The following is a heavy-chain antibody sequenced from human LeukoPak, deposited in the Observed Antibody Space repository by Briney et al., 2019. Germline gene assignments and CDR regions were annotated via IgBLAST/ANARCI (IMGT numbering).Heavy chain of an antibody. J-gene: IGHJ4*02. V-gene: IGHV3-7*01. CDR2: MRQDGREI. D-gene: IGHD6-19*01. Sequence: PRGSLRLSCAASGFTFSSYGMHWVRQAPGKGLEWVANMRQDGREIYYVESVKGRFTISRDNAKNSLYLQMNSLRAEDTALYYCARRGSWSFFDNWGQGILVTVSS. CDR1: GFTFSSYG. CDR3: ARRGSWSFFDN.